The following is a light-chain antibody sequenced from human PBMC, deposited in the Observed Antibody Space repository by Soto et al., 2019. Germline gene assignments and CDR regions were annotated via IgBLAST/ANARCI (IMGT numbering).Light chain of an antibody. Sequence: VMTQSPATLSVSPGERTTPPCWASETVATNLAWYQQKPGQPPRLLIPGASTRAAGISDRFRGSGSGTEFTLTISSLRSEDSAIYYCQQYFEWPPMTFGQGTKVDIK. V-gene: IGKV3-15*01. CDR1: ETVATN. CDR2: GAS. J-gene: IGKJ1*01. CDR3: QQYFEWPPMT.